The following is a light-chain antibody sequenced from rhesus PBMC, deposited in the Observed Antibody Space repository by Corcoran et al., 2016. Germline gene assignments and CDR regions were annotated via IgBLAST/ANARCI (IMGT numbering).Light chain of an antibody. V-gene: IGKV3S9*01. J-gene: IGKJ1*01. Sequence: EIVMTQSPATLSLSPGERATRSCRARQSVSTSVAWFQQNPAQSPRLLLYASSNRATAIPDRFSGTGSGTDFTLIIRSLEAEDVGVYSCQQYSSWSRTFGQGTKVAI. CDR3: QQYSSWSRT. CDR2: ASS. CDR1: QSVSTS.